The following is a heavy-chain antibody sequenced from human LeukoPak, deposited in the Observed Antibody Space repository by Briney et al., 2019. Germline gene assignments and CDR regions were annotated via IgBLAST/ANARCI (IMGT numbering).Heavy chain of an antibody. CDR1: GGTFNSYA. J-gene: IGHJ4*02. CDR3: ARGLDYYDSSGYYRLGY. Sequence: SVKVSCKASGGTFNSYAISWVRQAPGQGLEWMGRIIPILGIANYARKFQGRVTITADKSTSTAYMELSSLRSEDTAVYYCARGLDYYDSSGYYRLGYWGQGTLVTVSS. D-gene: IGHD3-22*01. CDR2: IIPILGIA. V-gene: IGHV1-69*04.